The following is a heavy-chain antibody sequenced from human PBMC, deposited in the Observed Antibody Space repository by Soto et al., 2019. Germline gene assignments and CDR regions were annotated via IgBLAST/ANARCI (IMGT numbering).Heavy chain of an antibody. CDR2: IIPILGIA. D-gene: IGHD6-19*01. Sequence: GASVKVSCKASGGTFSSYTISWVRQAPGQGLEWMGRIIPILGIANYAQKFQGRVTITADKSTSTAYMELSSLRSEDTAVYYCARDQADNYYYYGMDVWGQGTTVTVSS. V-gene: IGHV1-69*04. CDR3: ARDQADNYYYYGMDV. J-gene: IGHJ6*02. CDR1: GGTFSSYT.